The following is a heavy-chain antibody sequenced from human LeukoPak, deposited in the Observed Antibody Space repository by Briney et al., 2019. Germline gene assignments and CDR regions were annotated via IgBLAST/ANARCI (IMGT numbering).Heavy chain of an antibody. CDR2: INHSGST. J-gene: IGHJ4*02. V-gene: IGHV4-34*01. Sequence: PSETLSRTCAVYGGSFSGYYWSWIRQPPGKGLEWIGEINHSGSTNYNPSLKSRVTISVDTSKNQFSLKLSSVTAADTAVYYCARAYGGNSTYYFDYWGQGTLVTVSS. CDR1: GGSFSGYY. D-gene: IGHD4-23*01. CDR3: ARAYGGNSTYYFDY.